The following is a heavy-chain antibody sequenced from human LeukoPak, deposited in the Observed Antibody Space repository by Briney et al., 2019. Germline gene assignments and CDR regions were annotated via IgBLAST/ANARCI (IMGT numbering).Heavy chain of an antibody. Sequence: GGSLRLSCAASGFTVSDNYTSWVRQAPGKGLEWVSAISGGGSTYYADSVKGRSIISRDNSKNTLYLQVNSLRAEDTAVYYCAKKRGTPVTTIDIWGQGTMVTVSS. CDR2: ISGGGST. V-gene: IGHV3-53*01. J-gene: IGHJ3*02. CDR3: AKKRGTPVTTIDI. CDR1: GFTVSDNY. D-gene: IGHD4-17*01.